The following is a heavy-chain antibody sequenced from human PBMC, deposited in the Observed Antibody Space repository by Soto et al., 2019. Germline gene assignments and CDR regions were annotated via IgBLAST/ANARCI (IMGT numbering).Heavy chain of an antibody. J-gene: IGHJ4*02. CDR3: ARASETEYSRAIFLDI. Sequence: PGGSLRLSCAASGLTVSSSYMSWVRQAPGKGLQWVSVIYSAGSTYYANSVKGRFTISRDISTNMVYLQMSSLTGEDTAVYYCARASETEYSRAIFLDIWGQGALVTVSS. D-gene: IGHD5-18*01. CDR1: GLTVSSSY. CDR2: IYSAGST. V-gene: IGHV3-53*01.